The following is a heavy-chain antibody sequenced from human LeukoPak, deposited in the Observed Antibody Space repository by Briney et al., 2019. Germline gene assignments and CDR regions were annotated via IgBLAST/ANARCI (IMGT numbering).Heavy chain of an antibody. CDR2: IYTSGST. CDR1: GGSISSGSYY. CDR3: ARDSGSYDFWSGYADY. Sequence: PSQTLSLTCTVSGGSISSGSYYWSWIRQPAGKGLEWIGRIYTSGSTNYNPSLKSRVTIPVDTSKNQFSLKLSSVTAADTAVYYCARDSGSYDFWSGYADYWGQGTLVTVSS. J-gene: IGHJ4*02. V-gene: IGHV4-61*02. D-gene: IGHD3-3*01.